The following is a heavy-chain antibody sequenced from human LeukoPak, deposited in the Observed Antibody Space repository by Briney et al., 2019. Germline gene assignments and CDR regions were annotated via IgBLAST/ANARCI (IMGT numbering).Heavy chain of an antibody. CDR3: ARSLVVVVVSYDS. Sequence: ASVKGSCKASGYTFTGYYMNWVRQAPGQGLEWMGRINPNTGGTNNAQKFQGRVTMTRDTSISTAYMELSRLRSDDTAVYYCARSLVVVVVSYDSWGQGTLVTVSS. V-gene: IGHV1-2*02. CDR2: INPNTGGT. J-gene: IGHJ4*02. D-gene: IGHD2-15*01. CDR1: GYTFTGYY.